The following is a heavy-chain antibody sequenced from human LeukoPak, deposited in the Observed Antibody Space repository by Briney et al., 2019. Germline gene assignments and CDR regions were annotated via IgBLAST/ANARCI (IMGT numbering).Heavy chain of an antibody. J-gene: IGHJ3*02. CDR1: GDSFSSHY. Sequence: PSETLSLTCSVSGDSFSSHYWTWIRQPPGRGLEWIGYISYIGTTNYNPSLKSRVTISIDTSKNQFSLKLSSVTTADTAVYYCARDLVTVTKGFDIWGLGTMVSVSS. V-gene: IGHV4-59*11. CDR3: ARDLVTVTKGFDI. D-gene: IGHD4-17*01. CDR2: ISYIGTT.